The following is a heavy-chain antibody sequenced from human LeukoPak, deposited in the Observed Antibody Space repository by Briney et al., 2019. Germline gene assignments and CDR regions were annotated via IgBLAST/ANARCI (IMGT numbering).Heavy chain of an antibody. CDR2: ISYSGYT. V-gene: IGHV4-59*01. CDR3: ARGRNDNGGMFFDS. CDR1: GGSIRSYY. D-gene: IGHD4-23*01. J-gene: IGHJ4*02. Sequence: PSETLSLTCTVSGGSIRSYYWNWIRQAPGKGLDLVGFISYSGYTSYSPSLKSRVAISVDTAKSQFSLRLNSMTAADTAIYYCARGRNDNGGMFFDSWAQGNLVTVSS.